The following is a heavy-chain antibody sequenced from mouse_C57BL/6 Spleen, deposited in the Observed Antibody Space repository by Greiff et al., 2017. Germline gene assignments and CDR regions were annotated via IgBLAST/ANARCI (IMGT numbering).Heavy chain of an antibody. V-gene: IGHV5-9*01. D-gene: IGHD1-1*01. J-gene: IGHJ2*01. CDR3: ARHKNYGSSPFDY. CDR2: ISGGGGNT. Sequence: EVMLVESGGGLVKPGGSLKLSCAASGFTFSSYTMSWVRQTPEKRLEWVATISGGGGNTYYPDSVKGRFTISRDNAKNTLYLQMSSLRSEDTALYYCARHKNYGSSPFDYWGQGTTLTVSS. CDR1: GFTFSSYT.